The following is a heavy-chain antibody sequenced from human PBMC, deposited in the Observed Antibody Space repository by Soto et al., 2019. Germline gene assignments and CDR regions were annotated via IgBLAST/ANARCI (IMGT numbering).Heavy chain of an antibody. D-gene: IGHD2-2*01. CDR1: GFTFSRYA. CDR2: ISDSGST. Sequence: GGSLRLSCTASGFTFSRYAMSWVRQAPGKGLEWVSTISDSGSTYYAESVKGRLTISRDNSKHTLYLQMNSLRAEDTAVYYCAKGGLVDCSTTRCLFLFAYWGLGSLVPVSS. CDR3: AKGGLVDCSTTRCLFLFAY. J-gene: IGHJ4*02. V-gene: IGHV3-23*01.